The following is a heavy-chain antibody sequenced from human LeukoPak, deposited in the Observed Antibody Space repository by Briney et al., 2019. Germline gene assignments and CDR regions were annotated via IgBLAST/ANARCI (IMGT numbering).Heavy chain of an antibody. CDR3: ARAAIAAAGGIDY. J-gene: IGHJ4*02. Sequence: PGGSLRLSCAASGFTFSSYEMNWVRQATGKGLEWVSYISSSGSTIYYADSVKGRFTIPRDNAKNSLYLQMNSLRAEDTAVYYCARAAIAAAGGIDYWGQGTLVTVSS. CDR2: ISSSGSTI. V-gene: IGHV3-48*03. D-gene: IGHD6-13*01. CDR1: GFTFSSYE.